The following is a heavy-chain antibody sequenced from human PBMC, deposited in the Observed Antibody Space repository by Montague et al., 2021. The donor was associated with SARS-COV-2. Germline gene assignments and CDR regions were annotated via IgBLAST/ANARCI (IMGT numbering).Heavy chain of an antibody. D-gene: IGHD1-26*01. V-gene: IGHV4-39*01. CDR2: IYYRGST. Sequence: SETLSLTCSGSGGSMRRSSDDEGWSRQPPGREGKWIGGIYYRGSTYYNPSLKSRVTISVDTSKNQFSLKLSSVTAADTAVYYCVEIVGAADYWGQGTLVTVSS. J-gene: IGHJ4*02. CDR3: VEIVGAADY. CDR1: GGSMRRSSDD.